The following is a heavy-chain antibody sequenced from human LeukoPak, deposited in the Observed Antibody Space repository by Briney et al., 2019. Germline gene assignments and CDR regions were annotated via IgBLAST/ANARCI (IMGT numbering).Heavy chain of an antibody. CDR1: GGSISSYY. CDR2: IYYSGST. D-gene: IGHD3-10*01. J-gene: IGHJ6*03. Sequence: SETLSLTCTVSGGSISSYYWSWIRQPPGKGLEWIGYIYYSGSTNYNPSLKSRVTMSVDTSKNQFSLKLSSVTAADTAVYYCARVSWYGSGSYYYYYMDVWGKGTTVTVSS. V-gene: IGHV4-59*12. CDR3: ARVSWYGSGSYYYYYMDV.